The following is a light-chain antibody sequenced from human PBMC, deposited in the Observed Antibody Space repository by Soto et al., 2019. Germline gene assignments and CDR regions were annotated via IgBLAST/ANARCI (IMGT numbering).Light chain of an antibody. J-gene: IGKJ1*01. CDR1: QSILYSSNNKNY. V-gene: IGKV4-1*01. CDR3: LQYYTTPGA. CDR2: WAS. Sequence: DIVMTQSPDSLAVSLGERATINCKSSQSILYSSNNKNYLAWYQQKPGQRPKLLIYWASTRESGVPDRFSGSWSGTDVTLTIRRLQAEDAAGYYCLQYYTTPGAFGQGTKGAIK.